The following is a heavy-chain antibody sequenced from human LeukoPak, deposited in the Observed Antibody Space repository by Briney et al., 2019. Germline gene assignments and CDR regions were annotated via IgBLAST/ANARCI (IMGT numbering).Heavy chain of an antibody. CDR1: GGSISSYY. Sequence: PSETLSLTCTVSGGSISSYYWSWIRQPPGKGLEWIGYIYYSESTNYNPSLKSRVTISVDTSKNQFSLKLSSVTAADTAVYYCATLREGYCSGGSCYDFGMDVWGQGTTVTVSS. CDR2: IYYSEST. CDR3: ATLREGYCSGGSCYDFGMDV. J-gene: IGHJ6*02. V-gene: IGHV4-59*01. D-gene: IGHD2-15*01.